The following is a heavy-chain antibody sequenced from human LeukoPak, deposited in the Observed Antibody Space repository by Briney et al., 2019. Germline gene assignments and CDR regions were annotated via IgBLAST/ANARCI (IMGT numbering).Heavy chain of an antibody. J-gene: IGHJ4*02. V-gene: IGHV4-59*07. D-gene: IGHD4-17*01. CDR3: ARARVITHDFDY. Sequence: SDTLSLTCTVSGGSISSYYWSWIRQPPGKGLEWIGYIYYSGSTNYNPSLKSRVTISVDTSKNQFSLKLSSVTAADTAVYYCARARVITHDFDYWGQGTLVTVSS. CDR2: IYYSGST. CDR1: GGSISSYY.